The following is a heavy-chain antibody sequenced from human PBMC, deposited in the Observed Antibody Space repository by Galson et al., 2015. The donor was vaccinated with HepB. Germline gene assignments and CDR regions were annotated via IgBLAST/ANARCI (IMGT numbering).Heavy chain of an antibody. Sequence: SLRLSCAASGFTFRNFAINWVRQTPAKGLEWVAIVSHDGKDKFYPDSVKGRFTISRDNSNNTVFLYMNNLRPEDTAVYYCAKERSSISGVILVADSGMDVWGQGTTVTVSS. CDR2: VSHDGKDK. V-gene: IGHV3-30*18. D-gene: IGHD3-3*01. J-gene: IGHJ6*02. CDR1: GFTFRNFA. CDR3: AKERSSISGVILVADSGMDV.